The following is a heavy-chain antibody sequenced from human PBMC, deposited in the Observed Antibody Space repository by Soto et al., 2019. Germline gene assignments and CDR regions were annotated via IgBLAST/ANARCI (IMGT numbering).Heavy chain of an antibody. J-gene: IGHJ3*01. CDR2: IYYSGSP. Sequence: PSETLSLTCTVSGGSISSSTYNWVWIRQPPGKRLEWIGNIYYSGSPYYNPSLKSRVTISVDTSRNQLSLKLRSVTAADTAVYYCARSPTAVTTPRRDTFDVWGQGTMVTVSS. D-gene: IGHD4-17*01. V-gene: IGHV4-39*01. CDR1: GGSISSSTYN. CDR3: ARSPTAVTTPRRDTFDV.